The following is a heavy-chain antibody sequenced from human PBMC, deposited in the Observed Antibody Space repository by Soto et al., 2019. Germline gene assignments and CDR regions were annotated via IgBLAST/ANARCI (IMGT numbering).Heavy chain of an antibody. D-gene: IGHD6-25*01. CDR2: INPILDST. CDR3: ATMKRARLDS. V-gene: IGHV1-69*09. J-gene: IGHJ4*02. Sequence: QEQVVQSGPAMKEPGSSVKVSCRASGIMSSGYGFSWVRQAPGQGLEWVGMINPILDSTHYAQNLQGRVSLSVDKSRDTAYLEVTSLRLKDTAIYFCATMKRARLDSWGRGTVVTVSS. CDR1: GIMSSGYG.